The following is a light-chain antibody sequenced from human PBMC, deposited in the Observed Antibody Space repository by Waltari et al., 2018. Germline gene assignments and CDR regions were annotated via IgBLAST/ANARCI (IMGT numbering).Light chain of an antibody. CDR3: CAYVGYSTWV. Sequence: SALTQPASVSASPGPSITISCTGTSSDVGGYNFVPWYQQHPGKAPQVIIFEISKRPSGVSNRFSGSKSGNTASLTISGLQAEDEANYYCCAYVGYSTWVFGGGTKLTVV. V-gene: IGLV2-23*02. J-gene: IGLJ3*02. CDR1: SSDVGGYNF. CDR2: EIS.